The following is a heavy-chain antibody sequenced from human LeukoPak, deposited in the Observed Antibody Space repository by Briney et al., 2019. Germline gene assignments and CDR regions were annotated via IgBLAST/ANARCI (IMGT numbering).Heavy chain of an antibody. V-gene: IGHV3-23*01. CDR2: ISGSGGST. D-gene: IGHD3-22*01. Sequence: GGSLRLSCAASGFTFSSYAMSWVRQAPGKGLEWVSAISGSGGSTYYADSVKGRFTISRDNSKNTLYLQMNSLRAEDTAVYYCASRISMIVVVSDDAFDIWGQGTMVTVSS. CDR1: GFTFSSYA. J-gene: IGHJ3*02. CDR3: ASRISMIVVVSDDAFDI.